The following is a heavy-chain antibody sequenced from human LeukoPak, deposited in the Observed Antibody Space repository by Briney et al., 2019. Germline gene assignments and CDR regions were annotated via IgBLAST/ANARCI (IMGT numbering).Heavy chain of an antibody. D-gene: IGHD3-10*01. V-gene: IGHV4-31*03. CDR1: GGSISSGAYY. J-gene: IGHJ5*02. CDR3: ARVDYYGNWFDP. CDR2: IYYSGST. Sequence: KASETLSLTCTISGGSISSGAYYWSWIRQHPGKGLEWIGYIYYSGSTYYNPSLKSRLTISVDTSKNQLSLELSSVTAADTAVYYCARVDYYGNWFDPWGLGTLVTVSS.